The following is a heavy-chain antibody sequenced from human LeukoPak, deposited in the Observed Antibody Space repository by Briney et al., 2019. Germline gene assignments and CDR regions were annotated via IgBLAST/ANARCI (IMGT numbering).Heavy chain of an antibody. Sequence: SETLSLTCTVSGGSISSYYWSWIRQPAGKGLEWIGRIYTSGSTNNNPSLKSRVTMSVDTSKNQISLKLSSVTAADTAVYYCARDWAQHCSSSSCYGPFDYWGQGTLVTVSS. D-gene: IGHD2-2*01. J-gene: IGHJ4*02. V-gene: IGHV4-4*07. CDR3: ARDWAQHCSSSSCYGPFDY. CDR2: IYTSGST. CDR1: GGSISSYY.